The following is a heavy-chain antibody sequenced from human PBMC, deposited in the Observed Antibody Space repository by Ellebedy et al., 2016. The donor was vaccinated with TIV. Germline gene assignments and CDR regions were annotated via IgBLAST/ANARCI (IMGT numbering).Heavy chain of an antibody. Sequence: MPSETLSLTCAVYGGSFSGYYWSWIRQPPGKGLEWIGEITHSGSTNYNPSLNSRVTISVDTSKHQFSLNLSSVTAIDTAVYYCARELAYYSNNGYYYLSGFDVWGRGTMVTVSS. V-gene: IGHV4-34*01. CDR3: ARELAYYSNNGYYYLSGFDV. CDR2: ITHSGST. D-gene: IGHD3-22*01. J-gene: IGHJ3*01. CDR1: GGSFSGYY.